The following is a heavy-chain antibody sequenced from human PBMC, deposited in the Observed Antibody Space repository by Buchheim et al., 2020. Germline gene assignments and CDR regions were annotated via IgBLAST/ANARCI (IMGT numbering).Heavy chain of an antibody. CDR1: GFTFSSYS. Sequence: EVQLVESGGGLVKPGGSLRLSCAASGFTFSSYSMNWVRQAPGKGLEWVSSISSSSSYIYYADSVKGRFTISRDNAKNSLYPQMNSLRAEDTAVYYCARDRAYYDSSGYYDYWGQGTL. CDR2: ISSSSSYI. V-gene: IGHV3-21*01. J-gene: IGHJ4*02. CDR3: ARDRAYYDSSGYYDY. D-gene: IGHD3-22*01.